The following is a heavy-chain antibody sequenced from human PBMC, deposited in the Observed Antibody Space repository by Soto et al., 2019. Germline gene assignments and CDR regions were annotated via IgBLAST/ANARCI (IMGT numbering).Heavy chain of an antibody. CDR1: GGSVSSSTYY. D-gene: IGHD6-13*01. V-gene: IGHV4-39*02. CDR3: ARGLSSSSWYEWFDP. J-gene: IGHJ5*02. Sequence: SETLSLTCAVSGGSVSSSTYYWGWIRQPPGKGLEWIGTIFYSGSTYYNPSLKSRVTISVDTSKNHFSLKLSSVTAADTAVYYCARGLSSSSWYEWFDPWGQGTLVTVSS. CDR2: IFYSGST.